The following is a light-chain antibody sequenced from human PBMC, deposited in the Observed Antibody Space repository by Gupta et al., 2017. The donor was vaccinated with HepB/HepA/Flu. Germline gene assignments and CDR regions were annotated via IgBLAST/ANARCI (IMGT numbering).Light chain of an antibody. J-gene: IGKJ1*01. CDR2: TVS. Sequence: DVQMTQSPFSVSASVGARVTITCRASEDIRTSLAWYQQKPGKAPKLVIHTVSTLQSGVPSRFSGSGSGTDFTLTISSLQPEDFATYYCQQAKNFPWTFGQGTKVEIK. CDR1: EDIRTS. CDR3: QQAKNFPWT. V-gene: IGKV1-12*01.